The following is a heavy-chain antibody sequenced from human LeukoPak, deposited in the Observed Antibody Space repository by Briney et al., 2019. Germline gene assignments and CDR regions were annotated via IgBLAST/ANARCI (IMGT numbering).Heavy chain of an antibody. CDR1: GGSISSYY. D-gene: IGHD3-3*01. J-gene: IGHJ6*03. Sequence: SETLSLTCTVSGGSISSYYWSWIRQPPGKGLEWIGYIYYGGSTNYNPSLKSRVTISVDTSKNQFSLKLSSVTAADTAVYYCARASFWSGRYMDVWGKGTTVTVSS. V-gene: IGHV4-59*01. CDR2: IYYGGST. CDR3: ARASFWSGRYMDV.